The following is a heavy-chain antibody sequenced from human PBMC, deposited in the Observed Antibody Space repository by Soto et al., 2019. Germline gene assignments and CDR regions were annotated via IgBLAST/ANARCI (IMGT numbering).Heavy chain of an antibody. Sequence: GGSLRLSCAASGFTFSNAWMSWVRQAPGKGLEWVGRIKSKTDGGTTDYAAPVKGRFTISRDDSKNTLYLQMNSLKTEDTAVYYWTTGSSAWSKGVFDPWGQGTLVTVYS. D-gene: IGHD6-19*01. J-gene: IGHJ5*02. CDR2: IKSKTDGGTT. V-gene: IGHV3-15*01. CDR1: GFTFSNAW. CDR3: TTGSSAWSKGVFDP.